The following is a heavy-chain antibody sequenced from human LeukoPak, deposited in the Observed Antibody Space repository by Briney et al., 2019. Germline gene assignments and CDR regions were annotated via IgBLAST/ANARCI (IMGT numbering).Heavy chain of an antibody. CDR1: GYTCTRYY. CDR2: INPSGGST. V-gene: IGHV1-46*01. Sequence: SVSVSCKASGYTCTRYYMHWVRPAPGQGLEWMGIINPSGGSTSYAQKFQGRVTMTRDTSTSTVYMELSSLRSEDTAVYYCARDWDIIAAAMGDLDYCGQRALLSASS. J-gene: IGHJ4*02. CDR3: ARDWDIIAAAMGDLDY. D-gene: IGHD6-13*01.